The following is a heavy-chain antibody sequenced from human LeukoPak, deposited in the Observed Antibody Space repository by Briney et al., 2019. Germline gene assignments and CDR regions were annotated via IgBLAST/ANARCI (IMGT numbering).Heavy chain of an antibody. D-gene: IGHD1-26*01. CDR1: GFTVSSSY. CDR2: IYSGGST. V-gene: IGHV3-66*01. Sequence: GGSLRLSCAAPGFTVSSSYMSWVRQAPGKGLEWVSVIYSGGSTYYADSVKGRFTISRDNSKNTLYLQMNSLRAEDTAVYYCARGNGGSYWGRPDAFDIWGQGTMVTVSS. J-gene: IGHJ3*02. CDR3: ARGNGGSYWGRPDAFDI.